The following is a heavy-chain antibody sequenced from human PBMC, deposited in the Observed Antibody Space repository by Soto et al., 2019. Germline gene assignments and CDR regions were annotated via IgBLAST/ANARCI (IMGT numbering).Heavy chain of an antibody. CDR2: IFISGST. CDR1: GGSIGSYY. CDR3: ASALLDYGDYYFDN. D-gene: IGHD4-17*01. V-gene: IGHV4-4*07. Sequence: QVQLQESGPGLVKPSETLSLTCTVSGGSIGSYYWIWIRQSAGKGLEWIGRIFISGSTNYNPSLESRVNMSVDTSKNQFSLKLSSVTAADTAVYYCASALLDYGDYYFDNWGQGTLVTVYS. J-gene: IGHJ4*02.